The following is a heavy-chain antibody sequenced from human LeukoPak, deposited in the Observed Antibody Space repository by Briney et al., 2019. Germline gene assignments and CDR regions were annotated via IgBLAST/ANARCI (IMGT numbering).Heavy chain of an antibody. V-gene: IGHV4-38-2*02. D-gene: IGHD4-17*01. J-gene: IGHJ4*02. Sequence: SETLSLTCTVSGYSIRSGYYWGWIRQPPGKGLEWIGSIFYSGSTYYNPSLKSRVTISVDTSKNQFSLKLSSVTAADTAVYYCAKDGDYVGSFDYWGQGTLVTVSS. CDR1: GYSIRSGYY. CDR3: AKDGDYVGSFDY. CDR2: IFYSGST.